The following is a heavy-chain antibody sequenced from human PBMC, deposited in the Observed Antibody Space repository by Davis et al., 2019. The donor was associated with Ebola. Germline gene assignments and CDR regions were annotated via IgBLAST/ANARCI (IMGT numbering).Heavy chain of an antibody. CDR1: GFSFSDYW. CDR3: VREGRIFGLDY. D-gene: IGHD3-3*01. CDR2: IKTDGSMT. J-gene: IGHJ4*02. Sequence: GSLRLSCAASGFSFSDYWMHWVRQAPGKGLVWVSRIKTDGSMTGYGDSVQGRFTISRDNAKNTLYLQMNDLRAEDTAVYYCVREGRIFGLDYWGQGALVTVSS. V-gene: IGHV3-74*01.